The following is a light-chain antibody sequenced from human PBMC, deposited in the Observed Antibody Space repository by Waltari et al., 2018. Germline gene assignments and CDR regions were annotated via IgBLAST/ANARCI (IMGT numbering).Light chain of an antibody. V-gene: IGKV1-39*01. CDR1: QSIAND. CDR2: DAS. J-gene: IGKJ3*01. Sequence: DIQMTQSPSSLPASVGGRISITCRASQSIANDLNWYQQKPGKAPDLLIYDASYLFSGVPSMVGGSGSGTEFTLTIGSLQPEDFATYYCQQSYSVPRGGCAFGPGTKVDIK. CDR3: QQSYSVPRGGCA.